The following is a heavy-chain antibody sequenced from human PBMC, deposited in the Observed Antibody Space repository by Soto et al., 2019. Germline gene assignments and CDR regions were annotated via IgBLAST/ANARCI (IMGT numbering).Heavy chain of an antibody. J-gene: IGHJ3*02. CDR2: ISGSGGST. CDR3: AKTKTNLRYSSSWYSAFDI. CDR1: GFTFSSYA. Sequence: GGSLRLSCAASGFTFSSYAMSWVRQAPGKGLERVSAISGSGGSTHYADSVKGRFTISRDNSKNTLYLQMNSLRAEDTAVYYCAKTKTNLRYSSSWYSAFDIWGQGTMVTVSS. D-gene: IGHD6-13*01. V-gene: IGHV3-23*01.